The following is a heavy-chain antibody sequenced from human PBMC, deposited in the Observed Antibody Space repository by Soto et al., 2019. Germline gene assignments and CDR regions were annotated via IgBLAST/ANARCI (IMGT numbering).Heavy chain of an antibody. CDR2: VYVSGST. D-gene: IGHD5-18*01. CDR1: GDSISDYY. J-gene: IGHJ4*02. CDR3: ARNSAMVEIFDF. Sequence: SETLSLTCTVSGDSISDYYWTWIRQPPGKGLEWIGRVYVSGSTTYNPSLQGRVTISLDTSKNQFSLRLTSLTAADTAIYYCARNSAMVEIFDFWGRGTQVTVSS. V-gene: IGHV4-4*07.